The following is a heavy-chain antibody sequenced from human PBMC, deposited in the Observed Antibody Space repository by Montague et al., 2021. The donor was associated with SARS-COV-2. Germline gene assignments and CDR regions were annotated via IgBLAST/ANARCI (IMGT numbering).Heavy chain of an antibody. CDR1: GVSISGYD. CDR2: VYYGGPT. J-gene: IGHJ4*02. D-gene: IGHD1-26*01. Sequence: SETLSLTCTVSGVSISGYDWSWIRRPPGRGLEWIGYVYYGGPTNYNPSLKSRVRISVDTSKNYFSLRLRSVTTADTAVYYCARTTELQPFDFWGQGTLVTVSS. V-gene: IGHV4-59*13. CDR3: ARTTELQPFDF.